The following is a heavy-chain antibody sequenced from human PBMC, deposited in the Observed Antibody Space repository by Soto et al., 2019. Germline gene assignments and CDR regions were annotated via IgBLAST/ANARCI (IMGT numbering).Heavy chain of an antibody. CDR1: GFTFGDYA. CDR3: TRDSPLVSGSSKAYFDY. D-gene: IGHD1-26*01. CDR2: IRSKAYGGTT. J-gene: IGHJ4*02. Sequence: GGSLRFSCTASGFTFGDYAMSWFRQAPGKGLEWVGFIRSKAYGGTTEYAASVKGRFTISRDDSKSIAYLQMNSLKTEDTAVYYCTRDSPLVSGSSKAYFDYWGQGTLVTVSS. V-gene: IGHV3-49*03.